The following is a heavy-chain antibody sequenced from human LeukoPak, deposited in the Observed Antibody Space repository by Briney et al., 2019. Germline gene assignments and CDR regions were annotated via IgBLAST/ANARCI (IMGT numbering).Heavy chain of an antibody. J-gene: IGHJ5*02. Sequence: SQTLSLTCTVSGGSISSGGYYWSWIRQHPGKGLEWIGYIYYSGSTYYNPSLKSRVTISVDTSKNQFSLKLSSVTAADTAVYYCARGGLRWFDPWGQGTLVTVSS. CDR2: IYYSGST. V-gene: IGHV4-31*03. CDR1: GGSISSGGYY. CDR3: ARGGLRWFDP.